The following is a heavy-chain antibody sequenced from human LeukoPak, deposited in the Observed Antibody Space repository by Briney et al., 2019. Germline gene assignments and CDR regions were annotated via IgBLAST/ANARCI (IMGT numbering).Heavy chain of an antibody. Sequence: SETLSLTCTVSGGPISSYYWSWIRQPPGKGLEWIGYIYYSGSTNYNPSLKSRVTISVDTSKNRFPLKLSSVPAADTAVYYCARQLASTVAPPEVGMDVWGQGTTVTVSS. CDR2: IYYSGST. V-gene: IGHV4-59*08. CDR1: GGPISSYY. D-gene: IGHD4-17*01. CDR3: ARQLASTVAPPEVGMDV. J-gene: IGHJ6*02.